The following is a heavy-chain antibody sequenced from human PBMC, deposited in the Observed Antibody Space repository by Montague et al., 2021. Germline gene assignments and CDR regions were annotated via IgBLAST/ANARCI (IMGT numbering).Heavy chain of an antibody. CDR3: AVTNPYYYYGMDV. V-gene: IGHV4-59*01. CDR2: IYYSRRT. Sequence: SETLSLTCSVSGASISDYYWSWIRQPPGKGLEWIGYIYYSRRTNCNPSLKSRVTISVDTSKNQFSLKLSSVTAAGTAFYYCAVTNPYYYYGMDVWGQGTTVTVSS. J-gene: IGHJ6*02. D-gene: IGHD1-14*01. CDR1: GASISDYY.